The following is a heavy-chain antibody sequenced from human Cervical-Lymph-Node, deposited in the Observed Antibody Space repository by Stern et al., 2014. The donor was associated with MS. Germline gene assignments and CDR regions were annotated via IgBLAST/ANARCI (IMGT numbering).Heavy chain of an antibody. V-gene: IGHV3-23*01. CDR1: GFTFRNHA. J-gene: IGHJ4*02. D-gene: IGHD2/OR15-2a*01. CDR2: ISNSGDGT. CDR3: AKASRTSMFDY. Sequence: EVQLLVSGGGLVQPGGSLRLSCAAFGFTFRNHAMNWVRQAPGKGLEWISTISNSGDGTYYADSVTGRFTISRDSSKDTVFLQMSNLRVEDTAVYYCAKASRTSMFDYWGQGTLVTVSS.